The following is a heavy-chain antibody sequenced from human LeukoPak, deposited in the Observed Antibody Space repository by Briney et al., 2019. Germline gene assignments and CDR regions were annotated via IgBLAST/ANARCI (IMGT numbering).Heavy chain of an antibody. D-gene: IGHD3-10*01. CDR1: GFTFSSYA. V-gene: IGHV3-23*01. J-gene: IGHJ5*02. Sequence: GGSLRLSCGASGFTFSSYAMSWVRQAPGKGLEWVSAISGSGGSTYYADSVKGRFTISRDNSKNTLYLQMNSLRAEDTAVYYCAKVSITMVRGVINWFDPWGQGTLVTVSS. CDR3: AKVSITMVRGVINWFDP. CDR2: ISGSGGST.